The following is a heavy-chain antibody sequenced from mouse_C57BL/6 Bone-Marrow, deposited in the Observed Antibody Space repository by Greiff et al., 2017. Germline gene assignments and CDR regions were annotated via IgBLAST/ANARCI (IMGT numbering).Heavy chain of an antibody. CDR1: GYTFTSYW. CDR2: IHPNSGST. V-gene: IGHV1-64*01. CDR3: ARSGRLRAWFAY. D-gene: IGHD2-4*01. Sequence: QVQLKQPGAELVKPGASVKLSCKASGYTFTSYWMHWVKQRPGQGLEWIGMIHPNSGSTNYNEKFKSKATLTVDKSSSTAYLQLSSLTSEDSAVYYCARSGRLRAWFAYWGQGTLVTVSA. J-gene: IGHJ3*01.